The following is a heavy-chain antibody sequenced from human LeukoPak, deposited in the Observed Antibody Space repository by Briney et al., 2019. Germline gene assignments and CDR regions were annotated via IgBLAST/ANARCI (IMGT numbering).Heavy chain of an antibody. CDR1: GFTFSRYA. Sequence: GGSLRLSCAASGFTFSRYAMHWVRQAPGKGLEWVSVISTSGGNTYYADSVKGRFTFSRDNSKNTLYLQMNSLRAEDTAVYYCAKHPLGFGELLPIDYWGQGTLVTVSS. V-gene: IGHV3-23*01. J-gene: IGHJ4*02. D-gene: IGHD3-10*01. CDR3: AKHPLGFGELLPIDY. CDR2: ISTSGGNT.